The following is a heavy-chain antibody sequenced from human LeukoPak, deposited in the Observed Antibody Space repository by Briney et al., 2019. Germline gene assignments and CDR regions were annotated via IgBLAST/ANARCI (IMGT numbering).Heavy chain of an antibody. J-gene: IGHJ4*02. D-gene: IGHD5-12*01. CDR2: INHSGST. CDR1: GGSLSGYY. V-gene: IGHV4-34*01. CDR3: ARGTRWLRIIDY. Sequence: SETLSLTCAVYGGSLSGYYWSWIRQPPGKGLEWIGEINHSGSTNYNPSLKSRVTISVDTSKNQFSLKLSSVTAADTAVYYCARGTRWLRIIDYWGQGTLVTVSS.